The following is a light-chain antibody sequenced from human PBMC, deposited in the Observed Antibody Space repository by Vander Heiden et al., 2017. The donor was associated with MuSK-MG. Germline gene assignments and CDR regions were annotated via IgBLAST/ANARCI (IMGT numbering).Light chain of an antibody. V-gene: IGKV1-6*01. J-gene: IGKJ4*01. Sequence: AIQMTQSPSSLSASVGDRVTLTCRASQDLRNDLGWYQQRPGSAPKLQIYAASTLQSRVPSRFCGSGSGTDFTLTISSLQPHDFATYYCRQEHLCPLTFGGGTKVEIK. CDR2: AAS. CDR1: QDLRND. CDR3: RQEHLCPLT.